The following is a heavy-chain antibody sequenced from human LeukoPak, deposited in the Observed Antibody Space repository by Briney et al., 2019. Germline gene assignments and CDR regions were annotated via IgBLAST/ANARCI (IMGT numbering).Heavy chain of an antibody. D-gene: IGHD2-15*01. V-gene: IGHV3-66*01. Sequence: GGSLRLSCAASGFTVSSNYMSWVRQAPGKGLEWVSVIYSGGSTYYADSVKGRFTISRDNSKSTLYLQMNSLRAEDTAVYYCARGGRRRPDAFDIWGQGTMVTISS. J-gene: IGHJ3*02. CDR3: ARGGRRRPDAFDI. CDR2: IYSGGST. CDR1: GFTVSSNY.